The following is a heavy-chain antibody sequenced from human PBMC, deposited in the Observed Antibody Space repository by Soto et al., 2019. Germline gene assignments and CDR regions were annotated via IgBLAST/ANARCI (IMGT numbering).Heavy chain of an antibody. J-gene: IGHJ4*02. CDR2: IYYSGST. D-gene: IGHD2-15*01. CDR1: GGSISSGGYY. CDR3: ARGVVVYLDY. Sequence: LCGGSISSGGYYWSWIRQHPGKGLEWIGYIYYSGSTYYNPSLKSRVTISVDTSKNQFSLKLSSVTAADTAVYYCARGVVVYLDYWGQGTLVTVSS. V-gene: IGHV4-31*02.